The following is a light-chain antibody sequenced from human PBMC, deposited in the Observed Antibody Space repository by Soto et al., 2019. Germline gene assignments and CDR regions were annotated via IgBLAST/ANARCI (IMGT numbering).Light chain of an antibody. CDR3: QVWDSSSDHPVV. Sequence: SYELTQPPSVSVAPGKTARITCGGKNIGTYSVHWYQQKPGQAPVLVIYYDSDRPSGIPERFSGSNSGNTATLTISRVEAGDEADSYCQVWDSSSDHPVVFGGGTQLTVL. CDR2: YDS. J-gene: IGLJ2*01. V-gene: IGLV3-21*04. CDR1: NIGTYS.